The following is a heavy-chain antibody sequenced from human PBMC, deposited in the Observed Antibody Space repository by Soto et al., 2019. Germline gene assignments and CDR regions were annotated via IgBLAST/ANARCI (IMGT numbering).Heavy chain of an antibody. CDR1: GGSISSYY. V-gene: IGHV4-59*08. J-gene: IGHJ6*03. D-gene: IGHD2-8*01. CDR3: ARHGPRHCTNGVCYFLGIDERYTPWGANYYYYMDV. CDR2: IYYSGST. Sequence: PSETLSLTCTVSGGSISSYYRSWIRQPPGKGLEWIGYIYYSGSTNYNPSLKRRVTISVDTSKNQFSLKLSSVTAADTAVYYCARHGPRHCTNGVCYFLGIDERYTPWGANYYYYMDVWGKGTTVTVSS.